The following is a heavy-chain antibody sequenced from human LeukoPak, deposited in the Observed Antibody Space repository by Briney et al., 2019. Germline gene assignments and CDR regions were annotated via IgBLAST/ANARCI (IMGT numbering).Heavy chain of an antibody. CDR3: ARGGGWYSRSRGMDV. CDR2: TNHSGST. Sequence: SETLSLTCAVYGGSFSGYYWSWIRQPPGKGLEWIGETNHSGSTNYNPSLKSRVTISVDTSKNQFSLKLSSVTAADTAVYYCARGGGWYSRSRGMDVWGQGTTVTVSS. D-gene: IGHD6-19*01. CDR1: GGSFSGYY. J-gene: IGHJ6*02. V-gene: IGHV4-34*01.